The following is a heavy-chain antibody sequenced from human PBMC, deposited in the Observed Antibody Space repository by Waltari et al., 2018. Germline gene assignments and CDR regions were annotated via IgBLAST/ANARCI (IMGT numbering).Heavy chain of an antibody. D-gene: IGHD3-22*01. CDR2: LRNTGGT. J-gene: IGHJ4*02. CDR1: GDFLRDDP. CDR3: ARLPTKYYDSLGWGFFDQ. V-gene: IGHV4-59*08. Sequence: HVQLQESGPALVKPTETLSLPCHVSGDFLRDDPLPWIRQAPGKGLEWIAYLRNTGGTKCTPSLESRVTVSAVTSKKQFSLRLTSVTAADTAVYYCARLPTKYYDSLGWGFFDQWGQGILVTVSS.